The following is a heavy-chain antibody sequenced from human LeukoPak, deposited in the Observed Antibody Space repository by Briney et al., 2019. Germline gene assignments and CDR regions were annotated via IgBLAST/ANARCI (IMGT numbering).Heavy chain of an antibody. D-gene: IGHD6-25*01. Sequence: PSETLSLTCTVSGGSISSYYWSWIRQPPGKGLEWIANIYHTGSTNYNPSLSSRVTISIDTAKNQFSLKLTSVTAADTAVYYCARRGRNSSGWQDYLWGQGSLVTVSS. V-gene: IGHV4-59*01. CDR1: GGSISSYY. CDR3: ARRGRNSSGWQDYL. CDR2: IYHTGST. J-gene: IGHJ4*02.